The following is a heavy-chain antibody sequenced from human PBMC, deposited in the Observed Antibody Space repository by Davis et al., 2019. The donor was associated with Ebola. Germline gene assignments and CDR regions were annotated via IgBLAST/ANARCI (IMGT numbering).Heavy chain of an antibody. CDR2: TNPDGSQK. J-gene: IGHJ4*02. D-gene: IGHD3-16*01. CDR1: GFTFSTNW. V-gene: IGHV3-7*01. CDR3: AGPYMQDSNY. Sequence: GESLKISCAPSGFTFSTNWMSWVRQAPGKGPEWVVKTNPDGSQKYYVDSVKGRFTISRDNAKNSLYLQMNSLSAEDTAVYYCAGPYMQDSNYWGQGTLVTVSS.